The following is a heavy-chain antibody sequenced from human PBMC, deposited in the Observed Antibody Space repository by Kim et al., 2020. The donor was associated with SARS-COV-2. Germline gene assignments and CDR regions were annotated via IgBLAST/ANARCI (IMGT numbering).Heavy chain of an antibody. CDR2: INAGNGNT. D-gene: IGHD5-18*01. Sequence: ASVKVSCKASGYTFTSYAMHWVRQAPGQRLEWMGWINAGNGNTKYSQKFQGRVTITRDTSASTAYMELSSLRSEDTAVYYCARVRIQLWFGRWFDPWGQGTLVTVSS. V-gene: IGHV1-3*01. J-gene: IGHJ5*02. CDR3: ARVRIQLWFGRWFDP. CDR1: GYTFTSYA.